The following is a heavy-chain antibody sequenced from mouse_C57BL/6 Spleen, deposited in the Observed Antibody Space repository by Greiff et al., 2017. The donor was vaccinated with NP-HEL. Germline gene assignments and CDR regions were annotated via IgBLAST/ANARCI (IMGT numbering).Heavy chain of an antibody. V-gene: IGHV1-55*01. J-gene: IGHJ4*01. CDR1: GYTFTSYW. CDR2: IYPGSGST. Sequence: QVQLQQPGAELVKPGASVKMSCKASGYTFTSYWITWVKQRPGQGLEWIGDIYPGSGSTNYNEKFKSKATLTVDTSSSTAYMQLSSLTSEDSAVYYCARGGLYDYYAMDYWGQGTSVTVSS. CDR3: ARGGLYDYYAMDY. D-gene: IGHD2-12*01.